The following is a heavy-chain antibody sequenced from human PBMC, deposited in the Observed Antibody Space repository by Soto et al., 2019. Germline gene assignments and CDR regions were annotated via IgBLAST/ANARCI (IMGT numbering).Heavy chain of an antibody. CDR2: IIPVFGTA. J-gene: IGHJ4*02. D-gene: IGHD6-19*01. Sequence: SVKVSCKASGGTFSSYAISWVRQAPGQGLEWMGGIIPVFGTANYAQKFQGRVTITADESTSTAYMELSSLRSEDTAVYYCARGPQWPYYFDYWGQGTLVTVSS. CDR3: ARGPQWPYYFDY. CDR1: GGTFSSYA. V-gene: IGHV1-69*13.